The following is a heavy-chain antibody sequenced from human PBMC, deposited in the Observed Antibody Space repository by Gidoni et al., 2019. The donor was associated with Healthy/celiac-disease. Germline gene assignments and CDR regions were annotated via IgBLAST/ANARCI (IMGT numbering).Heavy chain of an antibody. Sequence: QVQLVQSGAEVKKPGASVKVSCKASGYTFTSYDINWVRQATGQGLEWMGWMNTNSGNTGYAQKFQGRVTMTRNTSISTAYMELSSLRSEDTAVYYCARGTPVTTTDWFDPWGQGTLVTVSS. CDR1: GYTFTSYD. J-gene: IGHJ5*02. CDR3: ARGTPVTTTDWFDP. D-gene: IGHD4-17*01. CDR2: MNTNSGNT. V-gene: IGHV1-8*01.